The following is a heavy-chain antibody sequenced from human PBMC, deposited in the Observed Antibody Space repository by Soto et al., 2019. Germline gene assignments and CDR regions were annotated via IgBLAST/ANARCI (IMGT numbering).Heavy chain of an antibody. CDR3: AAIVTVFCPAACAFDI. Sequence: PGGSLRLSCAASGFTFSSYAMSWVRHAPGKGLEWVSAISGSGGSTYYADSVKGRFTISRDNSKNTLYLQMNSLRAEDTAVYYCAAIVTVFCPAACAFDIWGQGTMVTVSS. V-gene: IGHV3-23*01. D-gene: IGHD3-3*01. J-gene: IGHJ3*02. CDR2: ISGSGGST. CDR1: GFTFSSYA.